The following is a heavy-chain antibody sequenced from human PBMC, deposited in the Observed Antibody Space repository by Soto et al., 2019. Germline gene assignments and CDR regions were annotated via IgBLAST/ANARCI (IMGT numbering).Heavy chain of an antibody. Sequence: EVQLVESGGGLVQPGGSLRLSCAASGFTFSSYSMNWVCQAPGKGLEWVSYISSSSSTIYYADSVKGRFTISRDNAKNSLYLQMNSLRAEDTAVYYCARAKNSYWYFVLWGRGTLVTVSS. CDR2: ISSSSSTI. V-gene: IGHV3-48*01. J-gene: IGHJ2*01. CDR1: GFTFSSYS. D-gene: IGHD1-7*01. CDR3: ARAKNSYWYFVL.